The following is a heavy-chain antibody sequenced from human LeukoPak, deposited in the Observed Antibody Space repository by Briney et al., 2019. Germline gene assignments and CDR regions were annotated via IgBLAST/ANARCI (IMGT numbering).Heavy chain of an antibody. J-gene: IGHJ4*02. CDR3: ARGGINYDFWSPLIDY. CDR2: ISAYNGNT. V-gene: IGHV1-18*01. D-gene: IGHD3-3*01. Sequence: ASVKVSCKASGYTFTSYGISWVRHAPGQGLEWMGWISAYNGNTNYAQKLQGSVTMTTDTSTSTAYMELRSLRSDDTAVYYCARGGINYDFWSPLIDYWGQGTLVTVSS. CDR1: GYTFTSYG.